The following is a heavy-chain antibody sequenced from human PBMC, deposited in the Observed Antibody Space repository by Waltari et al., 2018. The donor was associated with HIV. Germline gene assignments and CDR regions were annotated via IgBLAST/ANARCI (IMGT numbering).Heavy chain of an antibody. D-gene: IGHD3-3*01. CDR2: VNPSNGAQ. CDR3: ARDRTYYNYWSLQTSILGAFDV. CDR1: GYTFTNHD. V-gene: IGHV1-8*01. Sequence: QVHLEQSGADVTRPGASVKVFCKASGYTFTNHDINWMRQAPGRGLEWLGRVNPSNGAQVYAPKFQGRIALTRATSTATAFMELSGLTSDDSAVYYCARDRTYYNYWSLQTSILGAFDVWGQGTRVTVS. J-gene: IGHJ3*01.